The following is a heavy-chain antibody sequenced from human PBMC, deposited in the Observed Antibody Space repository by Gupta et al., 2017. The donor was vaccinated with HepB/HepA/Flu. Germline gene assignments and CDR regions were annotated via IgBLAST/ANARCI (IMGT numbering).Heavy chain of an antibody. J-gene: IGHJ4*02. Sequence: EVHLVESGGGLVQPGGSLRLSCAASGFTCEDYVMHWVRQVPGKGLEWVSSISWKSGSLAYADSVKGRFSISRDNANNSLFLQMDSLTAEDMALYYCAKGGLYGGNTHFDSWGQGTLVTVSS. CDR1: GFTCEDYV. V-gene: IGHV3-9*03. CDR3: AKGGLYGGNTHFDS. CDR2: ISWKSGSL. D-gene: IGHD4-17*01.